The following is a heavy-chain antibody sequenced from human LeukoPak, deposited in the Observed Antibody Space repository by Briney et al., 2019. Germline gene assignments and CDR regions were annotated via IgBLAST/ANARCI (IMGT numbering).Heavy chain of an antibody. D-gene: IGHD3-10*01. J-gene: IGHJ4*02. Sequence: SETLSLTCSVSGGSISSSSYYWGWIRQPPGKGLEWIGSIYYSGSTYYNPSLKSRVTISVDTSKNQFSLKLSSVTAADTAVYYCARAKPGPYFDYWGQGTLVTVSS. CDR3: ARAKPGPYFDY. V-gene: IGHV4-39*01. CDR1: GGSISSSSYY. CDR2: IYYSGST.